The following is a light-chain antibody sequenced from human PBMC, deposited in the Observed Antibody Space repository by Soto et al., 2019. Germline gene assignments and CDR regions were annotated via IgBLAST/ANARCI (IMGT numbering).Light chain of an antibody. CDR1: RGHRAYA. CDR2: LNGDGSH. V-gene: IGLV4-69*02. Sequence: QSVLTQSPSASASLGASVKLTCTLSRGHRAYAIAWHQKQSGRGPRYLMKLNGDGSHTKGDGIADRFSGSSSGAERYLTISSLQSEDEADYYCQTWGTSMVVFGGGTQLTVL. J-gene: IGLJ3*02. CDR3: QTWGTSMVV.